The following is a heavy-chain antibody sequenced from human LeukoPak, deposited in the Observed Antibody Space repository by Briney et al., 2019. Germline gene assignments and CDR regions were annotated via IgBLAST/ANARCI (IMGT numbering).Heavy chain of an antibody. CDR2: IYPGNSDT. Sequence: GESLQISCKGSGYSFTSYWIGWVRQMPGKGLEWMGVIYPGNSDTRYSPSFQGQVTISADKSISTAYLQWSSLEASDTAMYYCARRSNINYYDSSGYYQVGTAFDIWGQGTMVTVSS. J-gene: IGHJ3*02. D-gene: IGHD3-22*01. CDR1: GYSFTSYW. CDR3: ARRSNINYYDSSGYYQVGTAFDI. V-gene: IGHV5-51*01.